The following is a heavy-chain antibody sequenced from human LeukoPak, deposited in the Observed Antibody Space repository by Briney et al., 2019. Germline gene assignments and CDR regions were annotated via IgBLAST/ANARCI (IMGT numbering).Heavy chain of an antibody. D-gene: IGHD3-3*01. CDR1: GFTFSSYA. Sequence: GSLRLSCAASGFTFSSYAMSWVRQAPGKGLEWVSVISGSGGSTFYADSVKGRYTISRDNSKNTLYLQMNSLRAEDTALYYCATSYYDFYYFDYWGQGTLVTVSS. CDR3: ATSYYDFYYFDY. V-gene: IGHV3-23*01. J-gene: IGHJ4*02. CDR2: ISGSGGST.